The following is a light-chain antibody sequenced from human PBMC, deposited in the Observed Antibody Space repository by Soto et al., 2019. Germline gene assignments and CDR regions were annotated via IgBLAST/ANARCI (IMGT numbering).Light chain of an antibody. Sequence: QSALTQPPSASGSPGQSVTIPCTGTSSDVGGYNSVSWYQQHPGKVPKLMIYEVSKRPSGVPDRFSGSKSGNTASLTVSGLQAEDEADYYCSPYAGSNNVVFGGGTKVTVL. CDR3: SPYAGSNNVV. V-gene: IGLV2-8*01. CDR1: SSDVGGYNS. J-gene: IGLJ2*01. CDR2: EVS.